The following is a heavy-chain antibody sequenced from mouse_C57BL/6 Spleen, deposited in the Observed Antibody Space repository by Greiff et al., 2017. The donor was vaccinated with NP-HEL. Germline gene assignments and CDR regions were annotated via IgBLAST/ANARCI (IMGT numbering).Heavy chain of an antibody. V-gene: IGHV1-22*01. CDR2: INPNNGGT. CDR1: GYTFTDYN. CDR3: ASGRYYGGFLFAY. J-gene: IGHJ3*01. Sequence: VQLKQSGPELVKPGASVKMSCKASGYTFTDYNMHWVKQSHGKSLEWIGYINPNNGGTSYNQKFKGKATLTVNKSSSTAYMELRSLTSEDSAVYYCASGRYYGGFLFAYWGQGTLVTVSA. D-gene: IGHD1-1*01.